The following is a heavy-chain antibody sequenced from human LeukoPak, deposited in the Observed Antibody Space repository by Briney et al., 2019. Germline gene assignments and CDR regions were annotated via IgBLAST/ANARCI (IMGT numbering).Heavy chain of an antibody. CDR1: GGSINGYY. CDR2: IYYSGTT. D-gene: IGHD7-27*01. CDR3: ARELNPVTGHFGY. J-gene: IGHJ4*02. V-gene: IGHV4-59*01. Sequence: PSETLSLTCTVSGGSINGYYWSWIRQPPGKGLEWIGYIYYSGTTNYNPSLRSRVTMSVDTSTNQFSLKLTSVTAADTAVYYCARELNPVTGHFGYWGQGTLVTVSS.